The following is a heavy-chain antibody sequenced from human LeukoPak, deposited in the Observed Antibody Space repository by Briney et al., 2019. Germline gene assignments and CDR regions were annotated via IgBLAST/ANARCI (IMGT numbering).Heavy chain of an antibody. V-gene: IGHV1-69*13. J-gene: IGHJ4*02. CDR1: GGTFSSYA. CDR3: ARANGYLAHFDY. CDR2: IIPIFGTA. D-gene: IGHD5-24*01. Sequence: ASVKVSCKASGGTFSSYAINWVRQAPGQGLEWMGGIIPIFGTANYAQKFQGRVTITADESTSTAYMELSSLRSEDTAVYYCARANGYLAHFDYWGQGTLVTVSS.